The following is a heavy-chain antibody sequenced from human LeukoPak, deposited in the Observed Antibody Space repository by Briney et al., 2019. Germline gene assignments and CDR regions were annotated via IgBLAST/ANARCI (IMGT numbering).Heavy chain of an antibody. Sequence: GASVNVSCKASGGTFSSYAISWVRQAPGKGLEWMGGFDPEDGETIYAQKFQGRVTMTEDTSTDTAYMELSSLRSEDTAVYYCATPTVLSYSNSWFDPWGQGTLVTVSS. J-gene: IGHJ5*02. D-gene: IGHD4-11*01. CDR1: GGTFSSYA. CDR3: ATPTVLSYSNSWFDP. V-gene: IGHV1-24*01. CDR2: FDPEDGET.